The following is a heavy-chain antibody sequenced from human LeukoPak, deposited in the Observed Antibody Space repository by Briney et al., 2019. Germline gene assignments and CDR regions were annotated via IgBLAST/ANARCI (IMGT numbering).Heavy chain of an antibody. CDR1: GGSISSGGYY. CDR2: TYYSGST. J-gene: IGHJ4*02. CDR3: ARERVRYYDSSGYYRTYYFDY. D-gene: IGHD3-22*01. Sequence: SETLSLTCTVSGGSISSGGYYWSWIRQHPGKGLEWIGYTYYSGSTYYNPSLKSRVTISVDTSKNQFSLKLSSVTAADTAVYYCARERVRYYDSSGYYRTYYFDYWGQGTLVTVSS. V-gene: IGHV4-31*03.